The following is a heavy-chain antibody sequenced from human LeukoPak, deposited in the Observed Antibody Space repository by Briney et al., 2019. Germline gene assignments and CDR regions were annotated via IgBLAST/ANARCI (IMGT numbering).Heavy chain of an antibody. CDR1: GFTFSTYW. V-gene: IGHV3-7*01. CDR2: INPEGSEK. D-gene: IGHD6-13*01. Sequence: GGSLRLSCAASGFTFSTYWINWVRQAPGKGLEFVASINPEGSEKYYVDSVKGRFTISRDNAKNSLYLQMNSLRVEDTAVYYCATDRAYSTFDYWGQGTLVTVSS. CDR3: ATDRAYSTFDY. J-gene: IGHJ4*02.